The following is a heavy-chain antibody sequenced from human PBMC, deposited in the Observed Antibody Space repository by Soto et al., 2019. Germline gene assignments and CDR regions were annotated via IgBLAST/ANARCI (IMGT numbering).Heavy chain of an antibody. V-gene: IGHV3-7*03. CDR1: GFIFSMYS. CDR3: ARDHLILPAHDFFYGSDV. D-gene: IGHD2-21*02. Sequence: LRLSCEVSGFIFSMYSMSWVRQTPGKGLEWVAKIPQDGVDGHYADAVKGRFTISRDNGKNSLYLQMNNLRAEDTAVYYCARDHLILPAHDFFYGSDVWGRGATVTVSS. CDR2: IPQDGVDG. J-gene: IGHJ6*02.